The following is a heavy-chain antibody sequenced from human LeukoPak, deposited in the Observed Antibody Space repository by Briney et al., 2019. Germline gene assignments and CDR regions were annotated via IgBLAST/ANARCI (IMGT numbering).Heavy chain of an antibody. CDR3: ASDGYYHQLFDY. V-gene: IGHV3-7*01. CDR2: IKQDGSEN. J-gene: IGHJ4*02. Sequence: GGSLRLSCAASGFTFSTYWMSWVRQAPGKGLEWVANIKQDGSENYYVDSGKGRFTISRDNAKNSLYLQMNSLRAEDTAIYYCASDGYYHQLFDYWGQGTLVTVSS. D-gene: IGHD3-10*01. CDR1: GFTFSTYW.